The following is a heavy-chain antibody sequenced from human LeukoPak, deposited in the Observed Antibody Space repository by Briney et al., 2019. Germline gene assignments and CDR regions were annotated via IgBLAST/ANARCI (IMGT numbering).Heavy chain of an antibody. CDR3: ATGGPFSRSFAY. CDR1: GYTLIEVS. V-gene: IGHV1-24*01. CDR2: FDREDDET. J-gene: IGHJ4*02. Sequence: ASVKVSCKVSGYTLIEVSLNWVRQTPGKGLEWMGGFDREDDETIYAQKLQGRVTMTEDTSTDTAYMELSSLRSEDTAVYYCATGGPFSRSFAYWGQGTLVTVSS. D-gene: IGHD3-10*01.